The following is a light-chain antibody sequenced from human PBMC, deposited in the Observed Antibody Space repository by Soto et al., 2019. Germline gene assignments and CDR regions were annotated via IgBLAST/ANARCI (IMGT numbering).Light chain of an antibody. CDR2: VAS. Sequence: DIQMTQSPSSLSASVGDRVTITCRASQDVRTDLGWYQQKPGKAPQRLIYVASILQSEVPSRFSGSGSGTEFTLTISSLEPEDFATYYCLQHNSYPYTFGQGTKLEIK. J-gene: IGKJ2*01. V-gene: IGKV1-17*01. CDR3: LQHNSYPYT. CDR1: QDVRTD.